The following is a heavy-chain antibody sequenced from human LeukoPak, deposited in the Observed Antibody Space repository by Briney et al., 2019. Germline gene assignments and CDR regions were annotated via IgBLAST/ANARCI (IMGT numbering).Heavy chain of an antibody. Sequence: SETLSLTCSVSGGSISSYYWSWIRQPAGKGREWIGRIYTTGNTDYNPSLKSRVTMSVDTSKNQFSLNLSSVTAADTAVYYCARLGSGHYLNWLDPWGQGTLVTVSS. J-gene: IGHJ5*02. D-gene: IGHD3-22*01. V-gene: IGHV4-4*07. CDR2: IYTTGNT. CDR3: ARLGSGHYLNWLDP. CDR1: GGSISSYY.